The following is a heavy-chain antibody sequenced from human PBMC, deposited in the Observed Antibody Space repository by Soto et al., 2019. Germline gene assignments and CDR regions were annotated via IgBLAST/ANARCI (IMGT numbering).Heavy chain of an antibody. CDR2: IYYTGST. D-gene: IGHD6-13*01. Sequence: TLGIKCNVSGGYIGSGGYYWSWIRQHPGKDLEWIGYIYYTGSTYYNRSLRSRVSMSVDTSKNHFSLKLISVTAADTAVYYCARDRRSAHGTRGSIDPWGQGTMVTVSS. V-gene: IGHV4-31*03. J-gene: IGHJ5*02. CDR1: GGYIGSGGYY. CDR3: ARDRRSAHGTRGSIDP.